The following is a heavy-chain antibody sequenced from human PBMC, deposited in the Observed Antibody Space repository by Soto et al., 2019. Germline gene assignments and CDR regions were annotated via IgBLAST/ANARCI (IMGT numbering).Heavy chain of an antibody. CDR1: GFILNDAW. CDR3: TTDRIGTTGPQFDN. J-gene: IGHJ4*02. Sequence: GGSLRLSCAASGFILNDAWMSWVRQAPGKGLEWVGRIKSRTDGGATDYAAPVKGRFTISRDDSKNTLSLQMNSLKIEDTAMYYCTTDRIGTTGPQFDNWGQGTQVTVSS. D-gene: IGHD1-1*01. V-gene: IGHV3-15*01. CDR2: IKSRTDGGAT.